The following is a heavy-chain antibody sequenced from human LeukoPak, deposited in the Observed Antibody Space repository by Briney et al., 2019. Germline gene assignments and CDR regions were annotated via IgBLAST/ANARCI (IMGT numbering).Heavy chain of an antibody. V-gene: IGHV4-59*01. CDR2: IYYSGST. D-gene: IGHD6-13*01. CDR1: GGSISGYY. CDR3: ARDRRAGIAAAVFFDY. Sequence: SETLSLTCTVSGGSISGYYWSWIRQPPGKGLEWIGYIYYSGSTHYNPSLKSRVTISVDTSKNQFSLELSSVTAADTAVYYCARDRRAGIAAAVFFDYWGQGTLVTVSS. J-gene: IGHJ4*02.